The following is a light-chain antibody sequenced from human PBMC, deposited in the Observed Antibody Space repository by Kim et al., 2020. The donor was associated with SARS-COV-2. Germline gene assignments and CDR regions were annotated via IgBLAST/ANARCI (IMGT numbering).Light chain of an antibody. Sequence: PATISCRSSHSLLHSTVYDYLDWYLQKPGQSPQLLIYLGSNRASGVPDRFSGSGSGTDFTLKISRVEAEDVGVYYCMQALQTPLTFGQGTKVDIK. CDR1: HSLLHSTVYDY. J-gene: IGKJ1*01. CDR3: MQALQTPLT. V-gene: IGKV2-28*01. CDR2: LGS.